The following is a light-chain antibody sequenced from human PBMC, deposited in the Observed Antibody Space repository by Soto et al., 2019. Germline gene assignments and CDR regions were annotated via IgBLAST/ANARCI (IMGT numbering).Light chain of an antibody. CDR1: QYMTRTY. V-gene: IGKV3-20*01. Sequence: EIVLQQSHCTLSLSAGERVTLSCRARQYMTRTYIAWYQQKPGQATRLLIYAASNRATGIPAKFSGSGSGTDYSLTITSLEPEESAVYYCNQYDKEPQTVGKGTKVDIK. CDR3: NQYDKEPQT. J-gene: IGKJ2*01. CDR2: AAS.